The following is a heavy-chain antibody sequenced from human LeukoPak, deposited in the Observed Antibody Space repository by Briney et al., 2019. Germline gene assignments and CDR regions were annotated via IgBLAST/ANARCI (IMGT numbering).Heavy chain of an antibody. V-gene: IGHV4-34*01. Sequence: SETLSLTCAVYGGSFSGYYWSWIRQPPGKGLEWIGEINHSGSTNYNPSLKSRVTISVDTSKNQFSLKVTSVTAADTAVYYCASLLVPGNFDYWGQGTLVTVSP. D-gene: IGHD2-8*02. CDR1: GGSFSGYY. CDR3: ASLLVPGNFDY. J-gene: IGHJ4*02. CDR2: INHSGST.